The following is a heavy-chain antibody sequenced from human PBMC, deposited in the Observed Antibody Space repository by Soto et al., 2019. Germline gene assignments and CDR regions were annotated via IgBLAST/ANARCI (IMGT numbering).Heavy chain of an antibody. Sequence: ASVKVSCKASGYTFTSYYMHWVRQAPGQGLEWMGIINPSGGSTSYAQKFQGRVTMTRDTSTSTVYMELSSLRSEDTAVYYCARARSSSWWVGYYYGMDVWGQGTAVTVSS. CDR3: ARARSSSWWVGYYYGMDV. J-gene: IGHJ6*02. CDR1: GYTFTSYY. CDR2: INPSGGST. D-gene: IGHD6-13*01. V-gene: IGHV1-46*01.